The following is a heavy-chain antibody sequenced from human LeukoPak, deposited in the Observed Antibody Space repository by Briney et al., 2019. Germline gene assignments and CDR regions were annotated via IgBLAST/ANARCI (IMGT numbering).Heavy chain of an antibody. CDR3: AKAIVGVSGIGY. CDR2: ISGSGTST. J-gene: IGHJ4*02. D-gene: IGHD1-26*01. V-gene: IGHV3-23*01. CDR1: GFTFSSSA. Sequence: GGSLRLSCAASGFTFSSSAMSWVRQAPGKGLEWVSAISGSGTSTYYADSVKGRFTISSDTSKSTLYLQMNSLRAEDTALYYCAKAIVGVSGIGYWGQGTLVTVSS.